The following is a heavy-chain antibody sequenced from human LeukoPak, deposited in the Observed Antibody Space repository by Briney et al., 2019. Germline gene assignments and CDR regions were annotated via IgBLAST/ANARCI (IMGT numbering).Heavy chain of an antibody. Sequence: GGSLRLSCAASGFTFSSYSMNWVRQAPGKGLEWVSSISSSSSYIYYADSVKGRFTISRDNAKNSLYLQMNSLRAEDTAVYYCARDPLRFLGAHWGQGTLVTVSS. CDR1: GFTFSSYS. J-gene: IGHJ4*02. CDR3: ARDPLRFLGAH. CDR2: ISSSSSYI. D-gene: IGHD3-3*01. V-gene: IGHV3-21*01.